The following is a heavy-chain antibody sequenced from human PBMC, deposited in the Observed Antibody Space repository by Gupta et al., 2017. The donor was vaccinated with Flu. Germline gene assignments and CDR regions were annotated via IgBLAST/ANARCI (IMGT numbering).Heavy chain of an antibody. D-gene: IGHD6-19*01. V-gene: IGHV3-7*01. CDR2: IKEDGSEK. CDR3: ARDAFGSGSS. CDR1: GLTFSGYW. J-gene: IGHJ5*02. Sequence: EVQLVESGGGLVQPGGSLRLSCVASGLTFSGYWMDWVRQAPGKGLEWVANIKEDGSEKAYVDSVKGRFTVSRDNTENSLYLQMNNLRAEDTAVYYCARDAFGSGSSWGQGTLITVSS.